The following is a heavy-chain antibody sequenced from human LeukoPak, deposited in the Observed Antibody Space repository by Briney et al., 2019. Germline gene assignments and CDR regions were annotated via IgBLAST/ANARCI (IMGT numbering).Heavy chain of an antibody. Sequence: GASVKVSCKASGGTFSSYAISWVRQAPGQGLEWMGGIIPIFGTANYAQKFQGRVTITADESTSTAYMELSSLRSEDTAVYYCARDKSSSWTAAYSAFDIWGQGTMVTVSS. CDR3: ARDKSSSWTAAYSAFDI. J-gene: IGHJ3*02. D-gene: IGHD6-13*01. V-gene: IGHV1-69*13. CDR1: GGTFSSYA. CDR2: IIPIFGTA.